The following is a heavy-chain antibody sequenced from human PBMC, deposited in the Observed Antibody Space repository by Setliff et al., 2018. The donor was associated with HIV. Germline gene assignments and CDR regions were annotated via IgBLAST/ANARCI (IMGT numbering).Heavy chain of an antibody. V-gene: IGHV1-69*05. Sequence: SVKVSCKASGGTFSNYAISWVRQAPGQGLEWMGGIIPIFGSTKYAQKFQGRVTMTTDTSTSTAYTELRSLRSDDTAVYYCARDVPTYCSSINCYDSMNQNWFDPWGQGTLVTVSS. D-gene: IGHD2-2*01. CDR1: GGTFSNYA. CDR3: ARDVPTYCSSINCYDSMNQNWFDP. J-gene: IGHJ5*02. CDR2: IIPIFGST.